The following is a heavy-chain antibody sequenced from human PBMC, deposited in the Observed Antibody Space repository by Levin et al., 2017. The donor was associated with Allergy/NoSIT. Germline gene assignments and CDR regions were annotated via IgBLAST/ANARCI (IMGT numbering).Heavy chain of an antibody. Sequence: GGSLRLSCAASGFTFSYYCMNWVRQAPGKGLEWVSSISSSSSKRYYADSVRGRFTISRDNAKNSLYLQMNSLRAEDTAVYYCATTDPTITGDYYYSGMDVWGQGTTVTVSS. CDR3: ATTDPTITGDYYYSGMDV. D-gene: IGHD1-14*01. CDR2: ISSSSSKR. J-gene: IGHJ6*02. V-gene: IGHV3-21*01. CDR1: GFTFSYYC.